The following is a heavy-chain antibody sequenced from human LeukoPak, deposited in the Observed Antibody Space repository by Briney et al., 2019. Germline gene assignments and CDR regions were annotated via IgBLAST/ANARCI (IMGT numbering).Heavy chain of an antibody. CDR3: TSYGITMVRGVGSDY. D-gene: IGHD3-10*01. Sequence: GGSLKLSCAASGFTFSGSAMHWVRQASGKGLEWVGRIRSKANSYATAYAASVKGRFTISRDDSKNTAYLQMNSLKTEDTAVYYCTSYGITMVRGVGSDYWGQGTLVTVSS. CDR1: GFTFSGSA. CDR2: IRSKANSYAT. V-gene: IGHV3-73*01. J-gene: IGHJ4*02.